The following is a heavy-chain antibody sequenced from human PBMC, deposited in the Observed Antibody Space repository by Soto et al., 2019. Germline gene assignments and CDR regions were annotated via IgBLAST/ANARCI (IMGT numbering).Heavy chain of an antibody. J-gene: IGHJ5*02. CDR2: ISYDGSNK. V-gene: IGHV3-30*18. CDR3: AKDLENQLVRGWFDP. CDR1: GFTFSSYG. Sequence: GGSLRLSCAASGFTFSSYGMHWVRQAPGKGLEWVAVISYDGSNKYYADSVKVRFTISRDISKNTLFLQMNSLRVEDTAVYYCAKDLENQLVRGWFDPWGQGTLVTVSS. D-gene: IGHD3-10*01.